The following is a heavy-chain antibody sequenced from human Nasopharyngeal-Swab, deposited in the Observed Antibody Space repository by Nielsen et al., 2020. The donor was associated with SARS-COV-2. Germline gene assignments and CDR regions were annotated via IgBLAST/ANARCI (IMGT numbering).Heavy chain of an antibody. V-gene: IGHV3-9*01. D-gene: IGHD5-24*01. Sequence: GGSLRLSCAASGFTFDEYSMHWVRQAPGKGLEWVASISWSGGATGYADSVKGRFTISRDNAKNSLYLQMNSLRAEDTALYYCAKDIRRVRWLQLFDYWGQGTLVTVSS. J-gene: IGHJ4*02. CDR2: ISWSGGAT. CDR1: GFTFDEYS. CDR3: AKDIRRVRWLQLFDY.